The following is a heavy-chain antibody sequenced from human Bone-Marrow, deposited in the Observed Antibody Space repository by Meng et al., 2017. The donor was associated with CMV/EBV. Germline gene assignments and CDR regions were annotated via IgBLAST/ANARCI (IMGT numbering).Heavy chain of an antibody. J-gene: IGHJ4*02. D-gene: IGHD6-13*01. CDR2: ISYDGSDK. Sequence: GESLKISCAASRFTFSSYAMHWVRQAPGKGLEWVAVISYDGSDKYYADSVKGRFTISRDNSKNTLYLQMNSLRAEDTAVYYCAKLLSIAAPIGDYYFDYWGQGTLVTVSS. V-gene: IGHV3-30-3*02. CDR3: AKLLSIAAPIGDYYFDY. CDR1: RFTFSSYA.